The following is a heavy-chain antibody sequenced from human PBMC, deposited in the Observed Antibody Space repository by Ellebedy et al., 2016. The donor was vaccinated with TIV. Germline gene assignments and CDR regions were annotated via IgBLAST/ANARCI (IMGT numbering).Heavy chain of an antibody. Sequence: PGGSLRLSCAASGFSVSSNYVSWVRQATGKGLEWVSYLYTGDSTYHADSVKGRFTISRDNSKNTVSLQMNSLRVEDTAVYYCARVRSSAFEIWGQGTMVTVSS. J-gene: IGHJ3*02. V-gene: IGHV3-53*01. CDR3: ARVRSSAFEI. CDR1: GFSVSSNY. CDR2: LYTGDST.